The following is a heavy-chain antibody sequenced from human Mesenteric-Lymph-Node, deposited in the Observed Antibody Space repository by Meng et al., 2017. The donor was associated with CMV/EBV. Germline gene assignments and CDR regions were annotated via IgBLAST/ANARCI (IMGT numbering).Heavy chain of an antibody. J-gene: IGHJ6*02. Sequence: GGSLRLSCAASGFTFSSYSMNWVRQAPGKGLEWVSYISSSSSTIYYADSVKGRFTISRDNAKNSLYLQMNSPRAEDTAVYYCARISYGRASMDVWGQGTTVTVSS. V-gene: IGHV3-48*04. CDR3: ARISYGRASMDV. CDR2: ISSSSSTI. D-gene: IGHD1-26*01. CDR1: GFTFSSYS.